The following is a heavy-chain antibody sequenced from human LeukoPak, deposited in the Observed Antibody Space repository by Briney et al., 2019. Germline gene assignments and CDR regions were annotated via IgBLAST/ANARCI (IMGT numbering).Heavy chain of an antibody. V-gene: IGHV1-8*02. J-gene: IGHJ4*02. Sequence: ASVKVSCKASGGTFSSYAISWVRQATGQGLEWMGWMNPNSGNAGYAQRFQGRVTMTRNNSISTAYMELTSLRSEDTAVYYCGRPLQRGSWTQRALDYWGQGTLVTVSS. CDR3: GRPLQRGSWTQRALDY. D-gene: IGHD3-10*01. CDR2: MNPNSGNA. CDR1: GGTFSSYA.